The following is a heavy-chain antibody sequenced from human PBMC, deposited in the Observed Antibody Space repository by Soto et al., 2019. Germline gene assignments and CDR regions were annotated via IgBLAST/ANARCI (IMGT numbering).Heavy chain of an antibody. D-gene: IGHD1-20*01. J-gene: IGHJ6*02. CDR1: GGSISSYY. Sequence: SETLSLTCTVSGGSISSYYWSWIRQPPGKGLEWIGYIYYGGSTNYNASLKRRVTISVDTSKNQFSLKLSSVTAADTAGYDCARGGPITGTTGDYYYGMDVWGQGTTVTVSS. CDR2: IYYGGST. V-gene: IGHV4-59*01. CDR3: ARGGPITGTTGDYYYGMDV.